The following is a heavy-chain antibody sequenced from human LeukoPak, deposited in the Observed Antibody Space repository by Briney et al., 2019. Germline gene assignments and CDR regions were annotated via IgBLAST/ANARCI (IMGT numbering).Heavy chain of an antibody. CDR3: ARVWYYDSSPPYMAFDY. CDR1: GGSISSYY. Sequence: PSETLSLTCTVSGGSISSYYWSWIRQPPGKGLEWIGYIYYSGSTNYNPSLKSRVTISVDTSKNQFSLKLSSVTAADTGVYYCARVWYYDSSPPYMAFDYWGQGTLVTVSS. D-gene: IGHD3-22*01. CDR2: IYYSGST. V-gene: IGHV4-59*01. J-gene: IGHJ4*02.